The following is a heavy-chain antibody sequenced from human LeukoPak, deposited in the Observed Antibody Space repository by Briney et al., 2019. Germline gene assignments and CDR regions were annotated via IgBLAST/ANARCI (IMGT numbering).Heavy chain of an antibody. CDR1: GGSISSYY. V-gene: IGHV4-59*01. J-gene: IGHJ3*02. CDR3: ARDQRGSHVLPEAYAFDI. Sequence: PSETLSLTCTVSGGSISSYYWSWIRQPPGKGLEWIGYIYYSGSTNYNPSLKSRVTISVDTSKNQFSLKLSSVTAADTAVYYCARDQRGSHVLPEAYAFDIWGQGTMVTVSS. D-gene: IGHD3-10*01. CDR2: IYYSGST.